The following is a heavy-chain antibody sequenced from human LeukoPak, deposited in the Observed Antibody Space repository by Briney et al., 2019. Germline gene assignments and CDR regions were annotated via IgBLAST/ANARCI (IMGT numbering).Heavy chain of an antibody. CDR1: GGTFSSYA. Sequence: ASVKVSCKASGGTFSSYAISWVRQAPGQGLEWMGRIIPILGIANYAQKFQGRVTITADKSTSTAYMELSSLRSEDTAVYYCAKSTRHYYYYGMDVWGQGTTVTVS. V-gene: IGHV1-69*04. CDR2: IIPILGIA. D-gene: IGHD2-2*01. CDR3: AKSTRHYYYYGMDV. J-gene: IGHJ6*02.